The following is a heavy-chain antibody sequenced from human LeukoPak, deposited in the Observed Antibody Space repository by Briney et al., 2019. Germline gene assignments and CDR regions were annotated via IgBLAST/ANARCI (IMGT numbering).Heavy chain of an antibody. CDR2: IDWDDDK. CDR1: GFSLSTSGMC. Sequence: RESGPTLVNPTQTLTLTCTFSGFSLSTSGMCVSWIRQPPGKALEWLARIDWDDDKYYSTSLKTRLTISKDTSKNQVVLTMTNMDPVDTATYYCARIRGIAAAGTRWFDYWGQGTLVTVSS. CDR3: ARIRGIAAAGTRWFDY. J-gene: IGHJ4*02. V-gene: IGHV2-70*11. D-gene: IGHD6-13*01.